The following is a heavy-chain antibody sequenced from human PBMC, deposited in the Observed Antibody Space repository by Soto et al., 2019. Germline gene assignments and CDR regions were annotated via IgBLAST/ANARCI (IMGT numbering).Heavy chain of an antibody. D-gene: IGHD6-13*01. V-gene: IGHV1-18*01. J-gene: IGHJ4*02. CDR2: ISAYNGNT. CDR3: ARDQSGYSSTSPARPFDY. Sequence: ASVKVSCKASGYTFTSYGISWVRQAPGQGLEWMGWISAYNGNTNYAQKLQGRVILTTDTSTSTAYMELRSLRSDDTAVYYCARDQSGYSSTSPARPFDYRGQRTPVTVSS. CDR1: GYTFTSYG.